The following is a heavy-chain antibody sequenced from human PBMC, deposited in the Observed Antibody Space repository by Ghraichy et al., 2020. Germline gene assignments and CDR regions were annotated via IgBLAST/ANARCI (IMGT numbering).Heavy chain of an antibody. CDR2: ISASGEST. V-gene: IGHV3-23*01. CDR1: GFTFSSYA. Sequence: GGSLRLSCAASGFTFSSYAMSWVRQAPGKGLEWVSAISASGESTFYADSVKGRFTISRDNSKNTLYLQMNSLRAEDTAVYYCAKNMIIVVITRGAFDIWGQGTMVTVS. D-gene: IGHD3-22*01. CDR3: AKNMIIVVITRGAFDI. J-gene: IGHJ3*02.